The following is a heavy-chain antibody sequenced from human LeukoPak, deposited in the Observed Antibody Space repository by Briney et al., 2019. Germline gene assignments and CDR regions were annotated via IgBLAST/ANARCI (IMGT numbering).Heavy chain of an antibody. J-gene: IGHJ6*03. CDR2: SIPLFGTE. V-gene: IGHV1-69*13. Sequence: SVEGSCKASGGTFSSYSISRVRQAPGQGVEWLGGSIPLFGTENYAQKFQGRVTITAEESTSTAYMALSSLRSEETGVYYCARVTGCSGGSCYSPYYYMDVWGKGTTVTISS. D-gene: IGHD2-15*01. CDR3: ARVTGCSGGSCYSPYYYMDV. CDR1: GGTFSSYS.